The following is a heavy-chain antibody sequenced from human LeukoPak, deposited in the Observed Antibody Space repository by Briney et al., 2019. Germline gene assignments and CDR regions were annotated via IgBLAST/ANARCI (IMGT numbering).Heavy chain of an antibody. Sequence: SVKVSCKTSGFTFTNSAMQWVRQARGQRLEWIGWIVVGSGNTNYAQKFQERVTITRDMSTSTVYTELSSLRSEDTAVYYCAAAPRGDRNILLGFRYWGQGTLVTVSS. CDR3: AAAPRGDRNILLGFRY. J-gene: IGHJ4*02. D-gene: IGHD2-15*01. V-gene: IGHV1-58*02. CDR2: IVVGSGNT. CDR1: GFTFTNSA.